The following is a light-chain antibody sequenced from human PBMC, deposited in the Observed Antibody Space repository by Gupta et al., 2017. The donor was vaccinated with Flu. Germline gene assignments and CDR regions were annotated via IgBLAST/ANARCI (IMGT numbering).Light chain of an antibody. Sequence: EIVMTPSPATLSVSPGERATLSCRASQSVSSNLAWYQQKPGQAPRLLIYGASTRATGIPARFSGSGSGTEFTLTISSLQSEDFAVYYCQHENNWPRTFGQGTKVEIK. CDR1: QSVSSN. V-gene: IGKV3-15*01. CDR3: QHENNWPRT. J-gene: IGKJ1*01. CDR2: GAS.